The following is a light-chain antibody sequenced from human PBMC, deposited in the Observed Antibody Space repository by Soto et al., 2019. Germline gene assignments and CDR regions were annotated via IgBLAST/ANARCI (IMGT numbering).Light chain of an antibody. V-gene: IGKV3-15*01. CDR2: GAS. J-gene: IGKJ4*01. CDR1: QSVSSN. CDR3: QQYNNSPPLT. Sequence: EIVMTQSPATLSVSPGERATLSCRASQSVSSNLAWYQQKPGQAPRLLIYGASTRATGIPARFSGSGSGTEFTLTISSLQSEDVAVYYCQQYNNSPPLTFGGGTKVEIK.